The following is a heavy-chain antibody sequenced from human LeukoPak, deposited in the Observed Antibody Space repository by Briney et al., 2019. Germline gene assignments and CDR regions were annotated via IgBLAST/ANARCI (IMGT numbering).Heavy chain of an antibody. V-gene: IGHV3-23*01. CDR1: GFTFSSYA. CDR2: ISGSGGST. D-gene: IGHD6-19*01. Sequence: PGGSLRLSCAASGFTFSSYAMSWVRQAPGKGLEWVSAISGSGGSTYYADSVKGRFTISRDNSKNTLYLQMNSLRAEDTAVYYCAKVRQQWLVVEFTFDYWGQGTLVTVSS. J-gene: IGHJ4*02. CDR3: AKVRQQWLVVEFTFDY.